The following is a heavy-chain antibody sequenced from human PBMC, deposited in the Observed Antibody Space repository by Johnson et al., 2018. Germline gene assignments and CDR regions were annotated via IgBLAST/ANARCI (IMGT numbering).Heavy chain of an antibody. D-gene: IGHD3-22*01. Sequence: QVQLVESGGGVVQPGTSLRLSCGVSGVTLSNCIMHWVRQAPGKGLEWVALISHDEIDKQYGDSAKDRFTISRDISKNTVYLQMNSRRDEETAVYYCAREAYSSGRAGIFAIWGQGTMVTVSS. CDR2: ISHDEIDK. CDR1: GVTLSNCI. J-gene: IGHJ3*02. CDR3: AREAYSSGRAGIFAI. V-gene: IGHV3-30-3*01.